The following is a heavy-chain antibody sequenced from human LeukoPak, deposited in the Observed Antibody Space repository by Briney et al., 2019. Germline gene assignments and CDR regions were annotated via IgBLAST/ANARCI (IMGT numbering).Heavy chain of an antibody. Sequence: PSETLSLTCTVSGGPISSSSYYLGWIRQPPGKGLEWIGTIYYSGSTYYNPSLKSRVTISVDTSKSQFSLKLSSVTVADTAVYYCARRDFDWSYPLYYWGQGTLVTVSS. CDR2: IYYSGST. V-gene: IGHV4-39*01. J-gene: IGHJ4*02. CDR1: GGPISSSSYY. CDR3: ARRDFDWSYPLYY. D-gene: IGHD3-9*01.